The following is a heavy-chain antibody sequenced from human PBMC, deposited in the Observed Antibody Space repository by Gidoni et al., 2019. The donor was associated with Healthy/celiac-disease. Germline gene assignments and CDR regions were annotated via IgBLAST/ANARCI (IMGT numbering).Heavy chain of an antibody. V-gene: IGHV3-30-3*01. J-gene: IGHJ5*02. CDR1: GFTFSSYA. Sequence: QVQLVESGGGVVQPGRSLRLSCAASGFTFSSYAMHWVRPAPGKGLEWVAVISYDGSNKYYADSVKGRFTISRDNSKNTLYLQMNSLRAEDTAVYYCARENQLLGAVVWFDPWGQGTWSPSPQ. D-gene: IGHD2-2*01. CDR3: ARENQLLGAVVWFDP. CDR2: ISYDGSNK.